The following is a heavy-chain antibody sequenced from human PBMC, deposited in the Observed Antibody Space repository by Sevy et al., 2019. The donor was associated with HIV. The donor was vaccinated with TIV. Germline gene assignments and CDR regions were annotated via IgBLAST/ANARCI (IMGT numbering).Heavy chain of an antibody. CDR2: MWFDGSNT. CDR3: ARDLEFYDYGDYGPAFMPDY. J-gene: IGHJ4*02. D-gene: IGHD4-17*01. CDR1: GFTFSTYG. Sequence: GESLKISCAASGFTFSTYGMHWVRQAPGKGLEWVAVMWFDGSNTYYADSVKGRFTISRGIAKNTLHLQMNSLRAEDTAVYYCARDLEFYDYGDYGPAFMPDYWGQGTLVTVSS. V-gene: IGHV3-33*01.